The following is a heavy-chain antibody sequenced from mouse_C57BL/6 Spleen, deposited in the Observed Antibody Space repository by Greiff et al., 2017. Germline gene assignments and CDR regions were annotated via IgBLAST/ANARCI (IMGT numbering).Heavy chain of an antibody. J-gene: IGHJ4*01. CDR1: GYTFTDYE. D-gene: IGHD1-1*01. CDR2: IDPETGGT. V-gene: IGHV1-15*01. Sequence: QVQLQQSGAELVRPGASVTLSCKASGYTFTDYEMHWVKQTPVHGLEWIGAIDPETGGTAYNQKFKGKAILTADKSSSTAYMELRSLTSEDSAVYYFTIRLITTVGYAMDYWGQGTSVTVSS. CDR3: TIRLITTVGYAMDY.